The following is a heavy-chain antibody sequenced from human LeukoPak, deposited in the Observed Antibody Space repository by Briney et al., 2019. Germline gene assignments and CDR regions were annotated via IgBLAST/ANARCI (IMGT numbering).Heavy chain of an antibody. V-gene: IGHV3-48*01. CDR3: ARDYCSSTSCYLPYYGMDV. J-gene: IGHJ6*02. Sequence: GGSLRLSCAASGFTFSSYSMNWVRQAPGKGLEWVSYISSSSSTIYYADSVKGRFTISRDNSKNTLYLQMNSLRAEDTAVYYCARDYCSSTSCYLPYYGMDVWGQGTTVTVSS. CDR2: ISSSSSTI. CDR1: GFTFSSYS. D-gene: IGHD2-2*01.